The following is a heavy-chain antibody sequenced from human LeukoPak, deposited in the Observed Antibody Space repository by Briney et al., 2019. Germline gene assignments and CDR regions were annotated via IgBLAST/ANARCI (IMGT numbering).Heavy chain of an antibody. CDR3: ARLLLPRAEYFQH. V-gene: IGHV5-51*01. D-gene: IGHD3-22*01. Sequence: GESLKISCKGSGYSFTSYWIAWVRQKPGKGLEWMGIIYPGDSDTRYSPSFQGQVTISADRSISTAYLQWSSLKASDTAMYYCARLLLPRAEYFQHWGQGTLVTVSS. J-gene: IGHJ1*01. CDR2: IYPGDSDT. CDR1: GYSFTSYW.